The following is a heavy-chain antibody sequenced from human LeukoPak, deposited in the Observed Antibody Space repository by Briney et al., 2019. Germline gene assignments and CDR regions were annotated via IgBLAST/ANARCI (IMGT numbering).Heavy chain of an antibody. J-gene: IGHJ3*02. CDR2: IIPIFGTA. D-gene: IGHD2-2*01. V-gene: IGHV1-69*13. Sequence: SVMVSCKVSGYTSPFYGITWVRQAPGQGLERMGGIIPIFGTANYAQKFQGRVTITADESTSTAYMELSSLRSEDTAVYYCARDLGVVVPAAPDDAFDIWGQGTMVTVSS. CDR1: GYTSPFYG. CDR3: ARDLGVVVPAAPDDAFDI.